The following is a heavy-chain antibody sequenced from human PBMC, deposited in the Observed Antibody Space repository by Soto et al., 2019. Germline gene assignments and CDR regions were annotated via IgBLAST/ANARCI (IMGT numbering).Heavy chain of an antibody. CDR2: INPNSGGT. V-gene: IGHV1-2*02. CDR1: GHTFTGYY. Sequence: ASVKVSCKASGHTFTGYYMHWVLQAPGQGLEWMGWINPNSGGTNYAQNFQGRVTMTRDTSISTAYMELSRLRSDDTAVYYCARDQWSVVPGGIRDYYIMDVWGQGTTVTVSS. J-gene: IGHJ6*02. CDR3: ARDQWSVVPGGIRDYYIMDV. D-gene: IGHD2-2*02.